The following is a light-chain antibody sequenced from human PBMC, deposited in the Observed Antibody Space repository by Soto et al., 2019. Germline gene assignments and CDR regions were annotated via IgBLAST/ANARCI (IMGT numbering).Light chain of an antibody. CDR1: QNITNY. CDR3: QQTSSSPFT. Sequence: NQLTQCQVALSARAADRVTNPERASQNITNYLNWYQQKPGKAPKLLIFDASSLQNGVPSRFSGGGSSTDFTLTITSLQPEDFATDYCQQTSSSPFTFGPGTKVDI. J-gene: IGKJ3*01. V-gene: IGKV1-39*01. CDR2: DAS.